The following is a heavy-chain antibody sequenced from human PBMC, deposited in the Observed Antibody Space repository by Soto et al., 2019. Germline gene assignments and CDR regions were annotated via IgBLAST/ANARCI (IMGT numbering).Heavy chain of an antibody. D-gene: IGHD3-22*01. V-gene: IGHV1-18*01. J-gene: IGHJ6*02. CDR2: ISAYNGNT. CDR1: GYTFTSYG. Sequence: QVQLVQSGAEVKKPGASVKVSCKASGYTFTSYGISWVRQAPGQGLEWMGWISAYNGNTNYAQKRQGRVTMTTDTSTSTADMELRSLRSDDTAVYYCAREGDDYDSSGYSAYYYYYGMDVWGQGTTVTVSS. CDR3: AREGDDYDSSGYSAYYYYYGMDV.